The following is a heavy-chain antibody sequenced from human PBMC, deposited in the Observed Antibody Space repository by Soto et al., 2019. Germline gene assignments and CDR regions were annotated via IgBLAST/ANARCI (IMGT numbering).Heavy chain of an antibody. CDR2: IIPIFGTA. CDR1: GGTFSSYA. CDR3: ARWKMNEQWLAPSFDY. V-gene: IGHV1-69*01. J-gene: IGHJ4*02. D-gene: IGHD6-19*01. Sequence: QVQLVQSGAEVKKPGSSVKVSCKASGGTFSSYAISWVRQAPGQGLEWMGGIIPIFGTANYAQKFQGRVTITADESTSTAYMEVGSLRSEDTAGYYCARWKMNEQWLAPSFDYGGQGTLVTVSS.